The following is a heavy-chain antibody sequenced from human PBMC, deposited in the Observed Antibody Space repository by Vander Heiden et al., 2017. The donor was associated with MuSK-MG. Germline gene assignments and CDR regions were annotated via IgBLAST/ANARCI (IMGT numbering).Heavy chain of an antibody. Sequence: QVQLQQRGAGLLKPSETLSLTCAVYGGSFSGYYWSWIRQPPGKGLEWIGEINNSGSTNYNPSLKSRVTISVDTSKNQFSLKLSSVTAADTAVYYCARGLYDNDYWGQGTLVTVSS. D-gene: IGHD3-22*01. J-gene: IGHJ4*02. CDR1: GGSFSGYY. V-gene: IGHV4-34*01. CDR3: ARGLYDNDY. CDR2: INNSGST.